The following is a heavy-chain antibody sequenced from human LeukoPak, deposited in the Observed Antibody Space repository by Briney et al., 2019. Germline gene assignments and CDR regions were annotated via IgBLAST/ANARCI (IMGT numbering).Heavy chain of an antibody. Sequence: SETLSLTCTVSGGSISRSSYYWGWIRQPPGKGLEWIGSIYYSGSPYYNPSLKSRVTISVDTSKNQFSLKLSSVTAADTAVYYCARGPGYSSSDGAFDIWGQGTMVTVSS. CDR3: ARGPGYSSSDGAFDI. CDR1: GGSISRSSYY. J-gene: IGHJ3*02. D-gene: IGHD6-13*01. CDR2: IYYSGSP. V-gene: IGHV4-39*07.